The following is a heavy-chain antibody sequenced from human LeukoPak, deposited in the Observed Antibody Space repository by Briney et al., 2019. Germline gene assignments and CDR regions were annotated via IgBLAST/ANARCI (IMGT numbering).Heavy chain of an antibody. CDR3: AKRSEFNYFDY. J-gene: IGHJ4*02. V-gene: IGHV3-23*01. CDR2: ISGSGGTT. CDR1: GFTFSRYG. Sequence: PGGSLRLSCVGSGFTFSRYGMNWVRQAPGKGLEWVSTISGSGGTTYYSDSVKGRFTISRDNSKNTMNLQMSGLRAEDTALYYCAKRSEFNYFDYWGRGTLVTVSS.